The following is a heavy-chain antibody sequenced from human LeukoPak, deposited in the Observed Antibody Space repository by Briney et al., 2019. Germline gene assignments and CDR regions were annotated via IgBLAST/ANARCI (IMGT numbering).Heavy chain of an antibody. D-gene: IGHD4-17*01. CDR1: GYTFTDYD. CDR3: ARGDFGETNTAFDV. J-gene: IGHJ3*01. Sequence: ATVKLSCSISGYTFTDYDVHWARQPPGQGLELMGWITPNSATTNHAQRLQGRVTFTRDTSLSVAYMELSSLTSEDAAVYFCARGDFGETNTAFDVWGQGTLVAVSS. CDR2: ITPNSATT. V-gene: IGHV1-8*03.